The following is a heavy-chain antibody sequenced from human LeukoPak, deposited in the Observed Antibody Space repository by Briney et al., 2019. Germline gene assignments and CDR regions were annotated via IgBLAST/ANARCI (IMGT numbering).Heavy chain of an antibody. V-gene: IGHV1-69*05. CDR1: GGTFSSYA. D-gene: IGHD6-19*01. CDR2: IIPIFGTA. Sequence: VASVKVSCXASGGTFSSYAISWVRQAPGQGLEWMGGIIPIFGTANYAQKFQGRVTITTDESTSTAYMELRSLRSEDTAVYYCARGPLIAVAGSWVDYWGQGTLVTVSS. J-gene: IGHJ4*02. CDR3: ARGPLIAVAGSWVDY.